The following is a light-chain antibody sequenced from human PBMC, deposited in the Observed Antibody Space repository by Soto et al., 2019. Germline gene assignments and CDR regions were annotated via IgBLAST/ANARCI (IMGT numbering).Light chain of an antibody. Sequence: DIQMTQSPSTLSSSVRDSVTITCRASQTISSWLAWYQQKPGKAPKLLIHKASSLESGVPSRFSGSGSGTEFTLTISSLQPDDFATYYCQQYSDYPWTFGQGTKVEIK. V-gene: IGKV1-5*03. CDR3: QQYSDYPWT. CDR2: KAS. J-gene: IGKJ1*01. CDR1: QTISSW.